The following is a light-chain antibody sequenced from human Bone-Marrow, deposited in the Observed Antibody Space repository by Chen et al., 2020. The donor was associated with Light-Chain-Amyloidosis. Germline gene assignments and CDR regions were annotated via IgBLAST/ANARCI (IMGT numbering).Light chain of an antibody. V-gene: IGLV2-11*01. CDR1: SSDVGAYTY. J-gene: IGLJ3*02. CDR3: SSYAGTYTWV. CDR2: DVN. Sequence: QSALTQPRSVSGSLGRSVTISCTGPSSDVGAYTYVSWYQQHPGNAPKLIIYDVNKRPSGVPDRFSGSQSGSTASLTISRLQADDESDYFCSSYAGTYTWVFGGGTKLTVL.